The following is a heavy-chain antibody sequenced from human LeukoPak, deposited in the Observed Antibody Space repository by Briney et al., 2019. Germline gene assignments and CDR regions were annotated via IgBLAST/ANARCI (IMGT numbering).Heavy chain of an antibody. CDR2: MHHSGNS. D-gene: IGHD3-16*01. J-gene: IGHJ6*03. CDR3: ARETSQKGAHYMDV. V-gene: IGHV4-38-2*02. CDR1: GNSIRTDYY. Sequence: SETLSLTCTVSGNSIRTDYYWGWIRQPPGKGLEWIGSMHHSGNSNYNPSLKSRVTISVDTSSKNQFSLNLSSVTAADTAVYYCARETSQKGAHYMDVWGKGTTVTISS.